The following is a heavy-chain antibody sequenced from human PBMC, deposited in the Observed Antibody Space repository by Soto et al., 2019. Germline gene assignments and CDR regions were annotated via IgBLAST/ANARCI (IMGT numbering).Heavy chain of an antibody. CDR1: DDSINSDKFY. CDR2: IYYRGNA. CDR3: ARLEGLATISYYFDF. J-gene: IGHJ4*02. Sequence: HLQLQESGPGLVKPSETLSLMCSVSDDSINSDKFYWGWIRQPPGKGLEGIGSIYYRGNAYYNPSLQTRVTISLDKSKSQFSLKLNSVTAADSAVYFCARLEGLATISYYFDFWGPGALVTVSS. D-gene: IGHD3-9*01. V-gene: IGHV4-39*01.